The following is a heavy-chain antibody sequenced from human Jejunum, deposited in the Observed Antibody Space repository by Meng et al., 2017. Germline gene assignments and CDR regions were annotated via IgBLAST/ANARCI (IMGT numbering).Heavy chain of an antibody. Sequence: GESLKISCAASGITFSSYAMHWVRQAPGKGLEWLAVISYDGNNKYYADSVKGRFTISRDNSKNTLYLQMNSLRTEDTAVYYCARGHQRWLRGIDFWGQGTLVTVSS. V-gene: IGHV3-30*01. CDR3: ARGHQRWLRGIDF. CDR1: GITFSSYA. D-gene: IGHD5-24*01. CDR2: ISYDGNNK. J-gene: IGHJ4*02.